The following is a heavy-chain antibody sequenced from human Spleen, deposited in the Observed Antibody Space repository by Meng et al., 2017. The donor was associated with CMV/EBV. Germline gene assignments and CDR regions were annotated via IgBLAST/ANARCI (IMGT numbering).Heavy chain of an antibody. J-gene: IGHJ4*02. CDR3: AKGDGRAFDFWSA. D-gene: IGHD3-3*01. V-gene: IGHV3-30*04. CDR2: ISYDGSNK. CDR1: GFTFSGCA. Sequence: AASGFTFSGCAMHWVSQAPGKGLEWLAVISYDGSNKYSADSVRGRFTISRDNSKNTLYLQMNSLRVEDTAVYYCAKGDGRAFDFWSAWGQGTLVTVSS.